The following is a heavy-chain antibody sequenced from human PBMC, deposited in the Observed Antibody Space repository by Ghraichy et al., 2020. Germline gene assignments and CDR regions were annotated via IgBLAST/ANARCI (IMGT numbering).Heavy chain of an antibody. J-gene: IGHJ3*02. CDR1: GGSFSGYY. CDR2: INHSGST. CDR3: AKVVVVPAAIRVEQEDAFDI. V-gene: IGHV4-34*01. D-gene: IGHD2-2*02. Sequence: SETLSLTCAVYGGSFSGYYWSWIRQPPGKGLEWIGEINHSGSTNYNPSLKSRVTISVDTSKNQFSLKLSSVTAADTAVYYCAKVVVVPAAIRVEQEDAFDIWGQGTMVTVSS.